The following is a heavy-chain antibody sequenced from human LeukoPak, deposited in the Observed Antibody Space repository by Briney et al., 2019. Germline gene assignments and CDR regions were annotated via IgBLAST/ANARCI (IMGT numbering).Heavy chain of an antibody. CDR2: INWNGGST. CDR3: VRRAVEGDYFDY. V-gene: IGHV3-20*04. D-gene: IGHD6-19*01. Sequence: GGSLRLSCAASGFTFDDYGMSWVRQAPATGLEWVSGINWNGGSTGYADSVQGRFTISRDNATNTQYLQMNRLIVDDTAFYFCVRRAVEGDYFDYWGQGTLVTVSS. J-gene: IGHJ4*02. CDR1: GFTFDDYG.